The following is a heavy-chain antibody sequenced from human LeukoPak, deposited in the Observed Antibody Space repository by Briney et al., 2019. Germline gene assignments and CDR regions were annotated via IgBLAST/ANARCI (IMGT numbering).Heavy chain of an antibody. D-gene: IGHD3-22*01. CDR1: GFTFSSYA. V-gene: IGHV3-23*01. Sequence: GGSLRLSCAASGFTFSSYAMSWVRQAPGKGLEWVSAISGSGGSTYYADSVKGRFTISRDNSKNTLYLQMNSLRAEDTAVYYCAKDYGWYYDSSGYSSPFDYWGQGTLVTVS. CDR3: AKDYGWYYDSSGYSSPFDY. J-gene: IGHJ4*02. CDR2: ISGSGGST.